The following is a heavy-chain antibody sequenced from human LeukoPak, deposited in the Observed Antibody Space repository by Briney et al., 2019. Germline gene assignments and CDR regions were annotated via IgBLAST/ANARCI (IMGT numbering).Heavy chain of an antibody. V-gene: IGHV3-66*04. CDR1: GLTVSSY. Sequence: PGGSLRLSCAASGLTVSSYMSWVRQAPGKGLEWVSVIYSGGSIYYADSVKGRFTISRDKSKNTLYLQMNSLRAEDTAIYYCARPNQYCIGVSCYSGHFWGRGTLVTVSS. J-gene: IGHJ4*02. CDR3: ARPNQYCIGVSCYSGHF. CDR2: IYSGGSI. D-gene: IGHD2-15*01.